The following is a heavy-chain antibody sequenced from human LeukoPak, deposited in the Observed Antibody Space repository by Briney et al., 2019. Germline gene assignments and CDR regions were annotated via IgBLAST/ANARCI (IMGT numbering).Heavy chain of an antibody. CDR2: ISGSGDST. J-gene: IGHJ4*02. V-gene: IGHV3-23*01. CDR3: AKENPHNDY. Sequence: GGSLRLSCVASGFTFSNYAMSWVRLAPGKGLEWVSAISGSGDSTYYADSVKGRFTISRDNSKNTLYLQMNSLRAEDTALYYCAKENPHNDYWGQGTLVTVSS. CDR1: GFTFSNYA.